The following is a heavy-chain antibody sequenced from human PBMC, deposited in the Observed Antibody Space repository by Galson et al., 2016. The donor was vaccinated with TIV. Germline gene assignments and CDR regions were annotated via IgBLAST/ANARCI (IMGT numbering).Heavy chain of an antibody. D-gene: IGHD5-24*01. J-gene: IGHJ6*03. Sequence: SLRLSCAASGFSTTNYWMTWVRQPPGKGLEWVANIKQDGSEKYYVDSVKGRFFISRDNAKNFLYLQMNSLRADDTAVYYCARDPSPNSYYYYMDVWGNGTRVTVAS. CDR3: ARDPSPNSYYYYMDV. CDR2: IKQDGSEK. V-gene: IGHV3-7*01. CDR1: GFSTTNYW.